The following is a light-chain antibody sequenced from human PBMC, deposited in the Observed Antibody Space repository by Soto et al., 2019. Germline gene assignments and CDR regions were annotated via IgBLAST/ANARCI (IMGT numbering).Light chain of an antibody. J-gene: IGKJ3*01. V-gene: IGKV3-11*01. CDR2: DAS. Sequence: EIVLPQSPATLSLSPGERAPLSCRASQSVSSYLAWYQQKPGQAPRLLIYDASNRATGIPARFSGSGSGTDFTLTISSLEPEEFAVYYCQQRSNWPPTFGPGTKVDIK. CDR1: QSVSSY. CDR3: QQRSNWPPT.